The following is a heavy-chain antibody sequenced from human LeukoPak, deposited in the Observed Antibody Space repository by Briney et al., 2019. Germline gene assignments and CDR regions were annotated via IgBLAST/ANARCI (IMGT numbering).Heavy chain of an antibody. CDR1: GFTFSSYS. CDR3: ARVHSGSYGAFDI. Sequence: GGSLRLSCAASGFTFSSYSMNWVRQAPGKGLEWVSSISSSSSYIYYADSVKGRFTISRDNAKNSLYLQMNSLRAEDTAVYYCARVHSGSYGAFDIWGQGTMVTVSS. V-gene: IGHV3-21*01. CDR2: ISSSSSYI. J-gene: IGHJ3*02. D-gene: IGHD1-26*01.